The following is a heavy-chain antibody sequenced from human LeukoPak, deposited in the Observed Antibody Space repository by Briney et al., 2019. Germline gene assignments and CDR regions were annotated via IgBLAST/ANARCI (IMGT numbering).Heavy chain of an antibody. J-gene: IGHJ6*03. CDR3: AKKEGDTYFSWYMDI. CDR2: IIGSGRTT. D-gene: IGHD2-21*01. Sequence: GGSLRLSCAASGFTFRSFAMSWVRQAPGKGLEWVSGIIGSGRTTFYADSVKGRFTISRDNSKNTLYLQMNSLRAEDTAIYYCAKKEGDTYFSWYMDIWGKGTTVTVSS. V-gene: IGHV3-23*01. CDR1: GFTFRSFA.